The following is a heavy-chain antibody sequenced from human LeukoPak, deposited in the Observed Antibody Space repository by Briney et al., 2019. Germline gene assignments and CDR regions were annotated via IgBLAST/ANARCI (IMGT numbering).Heavy chain of an antibody. D-gene: IGHD2-2*03. CDR2: IYYSGST. V-gene: IGHV4-30-4*01. CDR3: ARDRRDTFGYCTPDY. Sequence: PSETLSLTCTVSGGSISSGDNYWSWIRQPPGKGLEWIGYIYYSGSTYYTPSLKSRVTISVDTSKNQFSLKLSSVTAADTAVYYCARDRRDTFGYCTPDYWGQGTLVTVSS. J-gene: IGHJ4*02. CDR1: GGSISSGDNY.